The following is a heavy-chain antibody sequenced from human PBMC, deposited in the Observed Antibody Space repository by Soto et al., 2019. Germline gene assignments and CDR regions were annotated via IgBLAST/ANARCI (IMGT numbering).Heavy chain of an antibody. CDR2: INPSGGST. V-gene: IGHV1-46*03. D-gene: IGHD4-17*01. CDR1: GNTFTTHY. CDR3: ARGTTVTTTPCFDC. Sequence: PVRSSYRAFGNTFTTHYTPWAQQAPGQGLEGMGIINPSGGSTSYAQKFQGRVTMTRDTSTSTVYMELSSLRPEDTAVYYCARGTTVTTTPCFDCWGRGTLVTVSA. J-gene: IGHJ4*02.